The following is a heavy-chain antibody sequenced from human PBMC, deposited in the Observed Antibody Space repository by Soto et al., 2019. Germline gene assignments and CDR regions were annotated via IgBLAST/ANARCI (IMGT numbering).Heavy chain of an antibody. CDR2: ISDDGNNK. Sequence: GGSLRLSCAASGFTFSSDGMHWVRQARGKGLEWVAVISDDGNNKYYADSVKGRFIISRDNSKNTVYLQMNNLRVDDTAVYYCANDRRYTWTFDYWGQGTLVTVSS. J-gene: IGHJ4*02. CDR3: ANDRRYTWTFDY. D-gene: IGHD1-1*01. CDR1: GFTFSSDG. V-gene: IGHV3-30*18.